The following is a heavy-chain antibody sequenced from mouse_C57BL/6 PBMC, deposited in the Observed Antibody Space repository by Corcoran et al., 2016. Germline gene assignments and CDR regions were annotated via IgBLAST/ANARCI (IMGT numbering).Heavy chain of an antibody. Sequence: QVQLEQSGAELVRPVASVKLSFKASGYTFTDYYINWVKQRPGQGLEWIARIYPGSGNTYYNEKFKGKATLTAEKSSSTAYMQLSSLTSEDSAVYFCARSPRFDYWGQGTTLTVSS. CDR3: ARSPRFDY. CDR1: GYTFTDYY. CDR2: IYPGSGNT. J-gene: IGHJ2*01. V-gene: IGHV1-76*01.